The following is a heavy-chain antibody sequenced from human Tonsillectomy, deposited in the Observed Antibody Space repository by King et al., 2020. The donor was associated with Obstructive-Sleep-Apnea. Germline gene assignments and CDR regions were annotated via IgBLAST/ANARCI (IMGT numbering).Heavy chain of an antibody. D-gene: IGHD3-22*01. Sequence: LQLQESGSGLVKPSQTLSLTCAVSGGSISSGGYSWSWIRQPPGKGLEWIGYIYHSGSTYYNPSLKSRVTKSVDRSKNQFSLKLSSVTAADTAVYYCARANYYDSSGYYYFDYWGQGTLVTVSS. CDR1: GGSISSGGYS. CDR3: ARANYYDSSGYYYFDY. CDR2: IYHSGST. J-gene: IGHJ4*02. V-gene: IGHV4-30-2*01.